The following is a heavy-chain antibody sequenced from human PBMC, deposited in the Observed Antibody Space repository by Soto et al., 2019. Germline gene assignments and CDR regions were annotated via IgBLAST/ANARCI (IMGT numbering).Heavy chain of an antibody. D-gene: IGHD1-20*01. Sequence: ASGKVCCKASGYTFTSYGISWGRQSPGQGLEWMGCISAYNGNTNYAQKLQGRVTMTPDTSTSTAYMELRSLRSDDTAVYSCVNWTHLSRSIDPWDPGPLLTV. CDR3: VNWTHLSRSIDP. CDR1: GYTFTSYG. V-gene: IGHV1-18*01. J-gene: IGHJ5*02. CDR2: ISAYNGNT.